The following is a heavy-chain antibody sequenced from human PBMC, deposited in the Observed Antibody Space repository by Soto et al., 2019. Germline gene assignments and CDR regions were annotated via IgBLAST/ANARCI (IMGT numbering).Heavy chain of an antibody. CDR2: IIHSGST. Sequence: SETLSLTCAVYGGSFSGYYWSWIRQPPGKGLEWIGEIIHSGSTYYNPSLKSRVTISVDTSKNQFSLKLSSVTAADTAVYYCARGWSSSVTMVRGVRYYFDYWGQGTLVTVSS. CDR1: GGSFSGYY. J-gene: IGHJ4*02. V-gene: IGHV4-34*01. CDR3: ARGWSSSVTMVRGVRYYFDY. D-gene: IGHD3-10*01.